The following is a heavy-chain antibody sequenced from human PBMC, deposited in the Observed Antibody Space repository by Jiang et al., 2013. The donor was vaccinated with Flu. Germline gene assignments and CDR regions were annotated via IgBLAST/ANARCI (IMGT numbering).Heavy chain of an antibody. J-gene: IGHJ5*02. D-gene: IGHD3-3*01. Sequence: PGLVKPSETLSLTCTVSGGSISSYYWSWIRQPPGKGLEWIGYIYYSGSTNYNPSLRSRVTISVDTSKNQFSLKLSSVTAADTAVYYCAGTPATYYDFWSGYRLNWFDPWGQGTLVTVSS. CDR3: AGTPATYYDFWSGYRLNWFDP. CDR1: GGSISSYY. V-gene: IGHV4-59*08. CDR2: IYYSGST.